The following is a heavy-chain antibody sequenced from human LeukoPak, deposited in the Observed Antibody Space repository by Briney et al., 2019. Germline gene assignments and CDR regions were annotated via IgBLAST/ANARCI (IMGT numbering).Heavy chain of an antibody. CDR3: ARVRYYYDSSGYYYYMDV. CDR2: IYYSGST. Sequence: SETLSLTCTVSGGSISSYYWSWIRQPPGKGLEWIGYIYYSGSTNYNPSLKSRVTISVDTSKNQFSLKLSSVTAADTAVYYCARVRYYYDSSGYYYYMDVWGKGTTVTVSS. V-gene: IGHV4-59*01. J-gene: IGHJ6*03. D-gene: IGHD3-22*01. CDR1: GGSISSYY.